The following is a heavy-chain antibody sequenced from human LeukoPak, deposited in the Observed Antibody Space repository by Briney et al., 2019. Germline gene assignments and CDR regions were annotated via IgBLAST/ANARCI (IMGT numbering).Heavy chain of an antibody. V-gene: IGHV3-9*01. CDR2: INWSSGGI. Sequence: PGGSLRLSCAASGFTFDDYIMPWVRHAPGKGLEWVSGINWSSGGIGYADSVKGRFTISRDNAKNSLYLQMDTLRVEDTALYYCAKDTSRSGYYYGMDAWGQGTTVIVS. J-gene: IGHJ6*02. D-gene: IGHD3-16*01. CDR1: GFTFDDYI. CDR3: AKDTSRSGYYYGMDA.